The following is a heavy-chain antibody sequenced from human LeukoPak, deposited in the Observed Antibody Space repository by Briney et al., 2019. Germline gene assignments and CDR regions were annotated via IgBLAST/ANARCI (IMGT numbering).Heavy chain of an antibody. J-gene: IGHJ4*02. CDR2: TYYRSKWFN. D-gene: IGHD1-20*01. CDR1: GDSVSSNSAA. Sequence: SQTLSLTCGITGDSVSSNSAAWNWIRQSPPRGLEWLGRTYYRSKWFNDYAVFVKSRITINPDTSKNQFSLQLNSVTPEDTAVYYCARGTGLTGLGYWGQGALVTVSS. CDR3: ARGTGLTGLGY. V-gene: IGHV6-1*01.